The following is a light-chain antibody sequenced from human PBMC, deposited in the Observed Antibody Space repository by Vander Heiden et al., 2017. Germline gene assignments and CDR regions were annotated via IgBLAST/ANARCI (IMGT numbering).Light chain of an antibody. CDR3: AAWDDSLNGPV. J-gene: IGLJ2*01. CDR2: STN. Sequence: PGQRVTTPCSGSSPNIGSNTGNWYQQLPGKASKLLLHSTNQLPSGVPDRFSGSKSGTSASLAISGLQAEDEADYYCAAWDDSLNGPVFGGGTKLTVL. V-gene: IGLV1-44*01. CDR1: SPNIGSNT.